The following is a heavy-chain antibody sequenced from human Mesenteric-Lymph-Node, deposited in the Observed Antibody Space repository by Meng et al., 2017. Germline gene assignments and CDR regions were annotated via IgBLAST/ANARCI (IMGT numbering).Heavy chain of an antibody. J-gene: IGHJ6*02. CDR2: ISSSGSTV. V-gene: IGHV3-48*03. Sequence: GGSLRLSCAASEFTVSSKYMSWVRQAPGKGLEWVSYISSSGSTVNYADSVKGRSTISRDNANNSLYVQMNSLRAEDTAVYYCARLRSSGKPNYYYYGMDVWGQGTTVTVSS. CDR3: ARLRSSGKPNYYYYGMDV. D-gene: IGHD1-26*01. CDR1: EFTVSSKY.